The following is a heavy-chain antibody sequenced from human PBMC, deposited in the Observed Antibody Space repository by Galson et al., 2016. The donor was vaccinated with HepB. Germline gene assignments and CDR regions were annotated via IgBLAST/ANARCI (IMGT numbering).Heavy chain of an antibody. J-gene: IGHJ6*04. CDR2: ITHTGAT. D-gene: IGHD7-27*01. V-gene: IGHV4-59*01. Sequence: SESLSPTCTLSGDFINSYYWGWIRHPAGRGLEYLGHITHTGATGSNPSLNSPLPMSVDTSKNQFSLRLNSVTTPDTAVYYCARRRTSLGNRYQLDVWGKGTTVTVSS. CDR1: GDFINSYY. CDR3: ARRRTSLGNRYQLDV.